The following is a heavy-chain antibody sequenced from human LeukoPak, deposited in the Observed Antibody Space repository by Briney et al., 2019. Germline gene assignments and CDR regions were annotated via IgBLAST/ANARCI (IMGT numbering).Heavy chain of an antibody. CDR3: ASTHCSGGSCYPFDY. CDR2: IYYSGST. V-gene: IGHV4-59*01. Sequence: SETLSLTCTVSGGSISSYYWSWIRQPPGRGLEWIGYIYYSGSTNYNPSLKSRVTISVDTSKNQFSLKLSSVTAADTAVYYCASTHCSGGSCYPFDYWGQGTLVTVSS. CDR1: GGSISSYY. D-gene: IGHD2-15*01. J-gene: IGHJ4*02.